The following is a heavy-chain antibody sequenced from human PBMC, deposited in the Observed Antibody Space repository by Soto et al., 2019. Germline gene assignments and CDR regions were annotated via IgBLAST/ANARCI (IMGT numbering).Heavy chain of an antibody. J-gene: IGHJ5*02. CDR3: ARGRSYYGSGSLDWFDP. Sequence: QVHLQQWGAGLLKPSETLSLTCAVYVGPFSVYYYVWIRQPPGRGREWIGEINHSGTTNFNPSLKSRLTISVDTSKNQFSLRLSSVTAADTAIYYCARGRSYYGSGSLDWFDPWGQGTLVTVSS. CDR2: INHSGTT. V-gene: IGHV4-34*02. D-gene: IGHD3-10*01. CDR1: VGPFSVYY.